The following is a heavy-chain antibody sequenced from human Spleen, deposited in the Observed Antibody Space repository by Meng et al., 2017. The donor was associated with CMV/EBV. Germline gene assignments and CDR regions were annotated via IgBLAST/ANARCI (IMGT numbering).Heavy chain of an antibody. CDR3: TKDCTAWSSASCSDF. CDR1: GFTFDDYG. V-gene: IGHV3-20*04. CDR2: ITWNGGST. D-gene: IGHD2-2*01. J-gene: IGHJ4*02. Sequence: GESLKISCAASGFTFDDYGMSWVRQAPGKGLEWVSGITWNGGSTGYADSVKGRFTISRDNAKNSLYLQMNSLRAEDTALYYCTKDCTAWSSASCSDFWGRGTLVTVSS.